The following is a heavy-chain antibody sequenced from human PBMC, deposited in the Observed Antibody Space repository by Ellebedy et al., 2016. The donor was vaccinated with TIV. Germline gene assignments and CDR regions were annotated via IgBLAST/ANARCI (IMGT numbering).Heavy chain of an antibody. D-gene: IGHD1-26*01. Sequence: GESLKISCAASGFTFSSYGMNWVRQAPGKGLEWVSSISSSSSYIYYADSVKGRFTISRDNSKNSLYLQMNSLTTEDTALYYCGRGTVGATLIDYWGQGTLVTVSS. V-gene: IGHV3-21*04. CDR1: GFTFSSYG. CDR3: GRGTVGATLIDY. J-gene: IGHJ4*02. CDR2: ISSSSSYI.